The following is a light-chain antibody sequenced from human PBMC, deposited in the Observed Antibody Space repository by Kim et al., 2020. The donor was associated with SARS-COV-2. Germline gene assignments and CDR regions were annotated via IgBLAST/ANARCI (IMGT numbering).Light chain of an antibody. CDR1: RSVSNNY. CDR3: QQYGSSPPYT. V-gene: IGKV3-20*01. J-gene: IGKJ2*01. Sequence: SPGESATLSCRASRSVSNNYLTWYQHKPGQAPRLLIYGASSRATGIPDRFSGSGSGTDFTLSIRRLEPEDSAVYYCQQYGSSPPYTFGQGTKLEI. CDR2: GAS.